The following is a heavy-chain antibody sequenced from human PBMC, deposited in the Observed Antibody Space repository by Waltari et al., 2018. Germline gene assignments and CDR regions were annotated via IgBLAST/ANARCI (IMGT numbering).Heavy chain of an antibody. Sequence: QVQLQEPGPGLVKPSETLSLICAVSGYSISSGHYWGWIRQPPGQGLEWIGSISHTESAYYNPSLKGRDTVSVDTSMNQFSLNLDTLPAAHTAVYCCARRPWWYSSSSVGFDYWGPGILVTDSS. CDR1: GYSISSGHY. CDR2: ISHTESA. CDR3: ARRPWWYSSSSVGFDY. D-gene: IGHD6-6*01. V-gene: IGHV4-38-2*01. J-gene: IGHJ4*02.